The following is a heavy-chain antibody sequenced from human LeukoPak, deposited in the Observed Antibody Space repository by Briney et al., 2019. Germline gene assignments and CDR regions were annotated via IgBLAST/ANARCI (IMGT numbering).Heavy chain of an antibody. CDR3: ARHYWTTVTTARFDP. D-gene: IGHD4-17*01. Sequence: SETLSLTCAVYGGSFSGYYWSWIRQPPGKGLEWIGEIDHSGSTNYNPSLKSRVTISVDTSKNQFSLKLSSVTAADTAVYYCARHYWTTVTTARFDPWGQGTLVTVSS. J-gene: IGHJ5*02. CDR2: IDHSGST. CDR1: GGSFSGYY. V-gene: IGHV4-34*01.